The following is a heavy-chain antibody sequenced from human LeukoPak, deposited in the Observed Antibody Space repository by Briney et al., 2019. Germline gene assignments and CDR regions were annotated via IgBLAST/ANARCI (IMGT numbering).Heavy chain of an antibody. CDR2: IKQDGSEK. V-gene: IGHV3-7*01. CDR3: ARDLPGQYCSGGSCYRGNWFDP. CDR1: GFTFSSYW. D-gene: IGHD2-15*01. Sequence: PGGSLRLSCAASGFTFSSYWMSWVRQAPGKGLEWVANIKQDGSEKYYVDSVKGRFTISRDNAKNSLYLQMNSLRAEDTAVYYCARDLPGQYCSGGSCYRGNWFDPWGQGTLVTVSS. J-gene: IGHJ5*02.